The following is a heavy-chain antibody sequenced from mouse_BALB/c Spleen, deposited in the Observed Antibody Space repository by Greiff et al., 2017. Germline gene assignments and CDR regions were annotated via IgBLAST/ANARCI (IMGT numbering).Heavy chain of an antibody. V-gene: IGHV1-66*01. D-gene: IGHD4-1*01. CDR3: AKGAGGYYAMDY. Sequence: VQLQQSGPELVKPGASVKISCKASGYSFTSYYIHWVKQRPGQGLEWIGWIFPGSGNTKYNEKFKGKATLTADTSSSTAYMQLSSLTSEDSAVYFCAKGAGGYYAMDYWGQGTSVTVSS. CDR2: IFPGSGNT. CDR1: GYSFTSYY. J-gene: IGHJ4*01.